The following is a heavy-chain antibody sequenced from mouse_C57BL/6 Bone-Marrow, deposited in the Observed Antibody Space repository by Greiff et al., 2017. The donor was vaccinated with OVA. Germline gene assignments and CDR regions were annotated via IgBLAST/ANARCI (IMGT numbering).Heavy chain of an antibody. Sequence: EVNLMESGGGLVQSGRSLRLSCAPSGFTFSDFYMEWVRQAPGKGLEWIAASRNKANDYTTEYSASVKGRFIVSRDTSQSILYLQMNALRAEDTAIYYCARDDYYWYFDVWGTGTTVTVSS. CDR3: ARDDYYWYFDV. CDR1: GFTFSDFY. J-gene: IGHJ1*03. CDR2: SRNKANDYTT. V-gene: IGHV7-1*01.